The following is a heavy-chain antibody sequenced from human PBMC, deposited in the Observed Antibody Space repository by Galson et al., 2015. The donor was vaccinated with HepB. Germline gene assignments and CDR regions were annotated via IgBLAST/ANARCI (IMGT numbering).Heavy chain of an antibody. CDR2: ISGSGGSK. CDR3: AIGGGSSPFDY. J-gene: IGHJ4*02. Sequence: SLRLSCAASGFTFSSNAMSWVRQAPGKGLEWVSSISGSGGSKYYADSVKGRFTISRDNSNNTLYLQMNSLRAVDTAVYYCAIGGGSSPFDYWGQGTLVTVSS. D-gene: IGHD6-6*01. CDR1: GFTFSSNA. V-gene: IGHV3-23*01.